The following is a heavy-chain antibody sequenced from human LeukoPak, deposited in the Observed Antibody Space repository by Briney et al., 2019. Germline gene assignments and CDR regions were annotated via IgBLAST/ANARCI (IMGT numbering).Heavy chain of an antibody. CDR3: ARGVGEYCSGGSCYPFDY. Sequence: SETLPLTCTVSGGPIRSYHWSWIRQPPGKGLELIGYIYSSGSTNYKPSLKSRVTISVDTSKNQFSLKLSSVTAADTAVYYCARGVGEYCSGGSCYPFDYWGQGTLVTVSS. CDR2: IYSSGST. CDR1: GGPIRSYH. D-gene: IGHD2-15*01. V-gene: IGHV4-59*12. J-gene: IGHJ4*02.